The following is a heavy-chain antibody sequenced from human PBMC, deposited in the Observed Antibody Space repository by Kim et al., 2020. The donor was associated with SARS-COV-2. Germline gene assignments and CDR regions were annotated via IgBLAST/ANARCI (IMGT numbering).Heavy chain of an antibody. V-gene: IGHV3-33*01. CDR2: IWYDGSNK. CDR3: ARDYYYDSSGLDP. CDR1: GFTFSSYG. D-gene: IGHD3-22*01. Sequence: GGSLRLSCAASGFTFSSYGMHWVRQAPGKGLEWVAVIWYDGSNKYYADSVKGRFTISRDNSKNTLYLQMNSLRAEDTAVYYCARDYYYDSSGLDPWGQGTLVTVSS. J-gene: IGHJ5*02.